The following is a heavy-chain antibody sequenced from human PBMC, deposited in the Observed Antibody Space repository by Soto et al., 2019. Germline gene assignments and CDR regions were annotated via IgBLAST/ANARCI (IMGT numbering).Heavy chain of an antibody. V-gene: IGHV4-31*03. Sequence: LSLTCTVSGGSISSGGYYWSWIRQHPGKGLEWIGYIYYSGSTYYNPSLKSRVTISVDTSKNQFSLKLSSVTAADTAVYYCARCSGGPIAAAGTYAFDIWGQGTMVTVSS. J-gene: IGHJ3*02. CDR1: GGSISSGGYY. D-gene: IGHD6-13*01. CDR2: IYYSGST. CDR3: ARCSGGPIAAAGTYAFDI.